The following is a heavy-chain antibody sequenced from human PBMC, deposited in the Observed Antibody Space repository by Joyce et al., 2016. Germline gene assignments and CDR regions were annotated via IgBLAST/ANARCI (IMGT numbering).Heavy chain of an antibody. CDR3: AREQVVFSYYYGMDV. Sequence: QVQLVQSGAEVKTPGASVKVSCQASGYTFTDDYVHWVRQGPGQGLEWMGGINTRSSGTKYTQRVQGRGTMTRDTSTGTAYMGLSRLGSDDTAVFYCAREQVVFSYYYGMDVWGQGTTVTVSS. CDR1: GYTFTDDY. CDR2: INTRSSGT. V-gene: IGHV1-2*02. D-gene: IGHD2-8*02. J-gene: IGHJ6*02.